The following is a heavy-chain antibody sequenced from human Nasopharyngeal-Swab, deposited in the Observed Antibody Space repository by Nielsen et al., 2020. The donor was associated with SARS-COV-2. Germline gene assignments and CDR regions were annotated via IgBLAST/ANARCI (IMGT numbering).Heavy chain of an antibody. J-gene: IGHJ3*02. Sequence: SQTLSLTCAISGDSVSSNSAAWNWIRQSPSRGLEWLGRTYYRSKWSNDYAVSVKSRMTINPDTSKNQFSLQLNSVTPEDTAVYYCARDGPYNPGALTTFDIWGKGTMVTVSS. V-gene: IGHV6-1*01. CDR1: GDSVSSNSAA. CDR3: ARDGPYNPGALTTFDI. CDR2: TYYRSKWSN. D-gene: IGHD1-14*01.